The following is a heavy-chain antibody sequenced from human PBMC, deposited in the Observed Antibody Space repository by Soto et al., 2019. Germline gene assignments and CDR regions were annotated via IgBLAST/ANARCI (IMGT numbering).Heavy chain of an antibody. V-gene: IGHV3-23*01. CDR1: GFTFSSYA. CDR3: AKEVGVSFYYYYGMDV. D-gene: IGHD1-26*01. J-gene: IGHJ6*02. CDR2: ISGSGGST. Sequence: GGSLRLSYAASGFTFSSYAVSWVRQAPGKGLEWVSAISGSGGSTYYADSVKGRFTISRDNSKNTLYLQMNSMRAEDTAVYYCAKEVGVSFYYYYGMDVWGQGTTVTVSS.